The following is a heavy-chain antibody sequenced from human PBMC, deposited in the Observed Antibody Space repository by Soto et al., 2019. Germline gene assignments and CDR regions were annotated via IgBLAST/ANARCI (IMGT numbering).Heavy chain of an antibody. CDR1: GFTFENYA. V-gene: IGHV3-23*01. CDR2: TGGSGGTT. D-gene: IGHD3-3*01. Sequence: QPGGSLRLSCVASGFTFENYAMSWVRQAPGKGLEWVSATGGSGGTTYYSDSVKGRFTISRDNSKNTVYLQMNDLRVEDAAEYFCAKDSWAIFGVPAGEYYAMDVWGQGTTVTVSS. CDR3: AKDSWAIFGVPAGEYYAMDV. J-gene: IGHJ6*02.